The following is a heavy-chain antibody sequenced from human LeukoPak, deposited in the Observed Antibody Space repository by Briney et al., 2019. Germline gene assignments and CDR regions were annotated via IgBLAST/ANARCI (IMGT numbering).Heavy chain of an antibody. J-gene: IGHJ4*02. D-gene: IGHD1-20*01. Sequence: PSETLSLTCTVSGVSISSYYWSWIRQPPGKGLEWIGYIYYSGSTNYNPSLKSRVTISVDTSKNQFSLKLSSVTAADTAVYYCAREGKGITGTAGGGEFDYWGQGTLVTVSS. V-gene: IGHV4-59*01. CDR3: AREGKGITGTAGGGEFDY. CDR2: IYYSGST. CDR1: GVSISSYY.